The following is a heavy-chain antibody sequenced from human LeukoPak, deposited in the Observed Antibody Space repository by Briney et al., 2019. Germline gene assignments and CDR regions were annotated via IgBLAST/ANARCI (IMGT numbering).Heavy chain of an antibody. CDR2: IYYSGST. V-gene: IGHV4-31*03. J-gene: IGHJ4*02. CDR3: ARGRGGATHVRYDY. CDR1: GGSISSGGYY. Sequence: PSETLSLTCTVSGGSISSGGYYWSWIRQHPGKGLEWIGYIYYSGSTYYNPSLKSRVTISVDTSKNQFSLKLSSVTAADTAVYYCARGRGGATHVRYDYWGQGTLVTVSS. D-gene: IGHD1-26*01.